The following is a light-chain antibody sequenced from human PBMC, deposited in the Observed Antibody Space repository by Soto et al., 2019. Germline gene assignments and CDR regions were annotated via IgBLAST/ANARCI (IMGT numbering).Light chain of an antibody. V-gene: IGKV1-12*01. Sequence: DIQMTQSTSSVSASVGDRVTITCRTSQDISTWLAWYQQKPGQAPKLLIYAAYSLQSGVPSRFSGSGSGTDFTLTISSLQPEDFATYYCQPANSFPLTFGGGTKVEIK. CDR3: QPANSFPLT. CDR2: AAY. CDR1: QDISTW. J-gene: IGKJ4*01.